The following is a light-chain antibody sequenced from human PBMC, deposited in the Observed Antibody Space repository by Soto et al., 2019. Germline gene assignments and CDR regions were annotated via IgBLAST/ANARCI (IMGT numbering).Light chain of an antibody. V-gene: IGLV2-14*01. CDR3: TSWTTSTTMK. J-gene: IGLJ2*01. CDR1: SSDVGAYNY. CDR2: DVN. Sequence: QSVLTQPASVSGSPGQSITISCTGTSSDVGAYNYVSWYQQHPGKASKLMIYDVNIRPSGVSNRFSGSKSGNTASLTISGLQAEDEADYYCTSWTTSTTMKFGRGTKVTVL.